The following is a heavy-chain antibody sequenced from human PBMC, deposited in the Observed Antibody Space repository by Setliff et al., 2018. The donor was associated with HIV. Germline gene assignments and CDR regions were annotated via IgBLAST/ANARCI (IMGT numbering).Heavy chain of an antibody. CDR3: ARHKDSDYVWGSYRPDGFDI. Sequence: SETLSLTCAVSGSFISSGYYWGWIRRPPGKGLEWIGSIYHSGSTFYSPSLKSRVTISVDTSKNQFYLNLNSVTDADTALYYCARHKDSDYVWGSYRPDGFDIWGQGTTVTVSS. CDR2: IYHSGST. J-gene: IGHJ3*02. D-gene: IGHD3-16*02. CDR1: GSFISSGYY. V-gene: IGHV4-38-2*01.